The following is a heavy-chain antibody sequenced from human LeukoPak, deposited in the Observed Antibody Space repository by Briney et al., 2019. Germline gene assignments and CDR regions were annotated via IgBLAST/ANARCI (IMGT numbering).Heavy chain of an antibody. CDR2: IYYSGST. CDR1: GGSISSSSYY. CDR3: ASLFCSGGSCYHFDY. V-gene: IGHV4-39*07. D-gene: IGHD2-15*01. Sequence: NPSETLSLTCTVSGGSISSSSYYWGWIRQPPGKGLEWIGSIYYSGSTYYNPSLKSRVTISVDTSKNQFSLKLSSVTAADTAVYYCASLFCSGGSCYHFDYWGQGTLVTVSS. J-gene: IGHJ4*02.